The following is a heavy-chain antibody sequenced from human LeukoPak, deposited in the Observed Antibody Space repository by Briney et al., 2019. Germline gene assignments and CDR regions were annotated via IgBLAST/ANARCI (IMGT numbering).Heavy chain of an antibody. V-gene: IGHV1-18*04. D-gene: IGHD2-2*01. J-gene: IGHJ4*02. Sequence: ASVKVSCKASGYTFTSYGISWVRQAPGQGLEWMGWISAYNGNTNYAQKLQGRVTMTTDTSTSTAYMELRSLGSDDTAVYYCAREWRYCSSTSCIDYWGQGTLVTVSS. CDR2: ISAYNGNT. CDR3: AREWRYCSSTSCIDY. CDR1: GYTFTSYG.